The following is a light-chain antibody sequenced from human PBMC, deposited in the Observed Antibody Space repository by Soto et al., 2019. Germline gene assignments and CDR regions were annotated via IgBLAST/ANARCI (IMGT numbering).Light chain of an antibody. J-gene: IGLJ1*01. Sequence: QSALTQPPSASGSPGQSVTISCTGTSSDVGGYNYVSWYQQHPGKAPKLMIYEVSKRPSGVPDRFSGSKSGNTASLTVSGLQAEDEADYYCSSYAGSNNLEVFGTGTQADRP. CDR2: EVS. CDR1: SSDVGGYNY. CDR3: SSYAGSNNLEV. V-gene: IGLV2-8*01.